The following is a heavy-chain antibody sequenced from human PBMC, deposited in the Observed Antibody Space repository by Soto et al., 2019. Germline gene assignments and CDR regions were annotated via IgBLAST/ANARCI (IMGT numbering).Heavy chain of an antibody. V-gene: IGHV3-48*03. CDR1: GFNVGDYE. J-gene: IGHJ6*02. CDR3: ARGRYALGV. CDR2: ITSGGTVF. D-gene: IGHD3-9*01. Sequence: GGSLRLSCAASGFNVGDYEMDWVRQAPGKGLEWISMITSGGTVFYYADSVRGRFAISRDDTENSLHLQMNSLRVEDTAMYYCARGRYALGVWGQGTTVTVSS.